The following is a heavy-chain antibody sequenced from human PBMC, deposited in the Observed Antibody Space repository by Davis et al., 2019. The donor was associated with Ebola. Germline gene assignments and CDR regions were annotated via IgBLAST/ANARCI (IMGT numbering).Heavy chain of an antibody. J-gene: IGHJ4*02. D-gene: IGHD2-15*01. CDR1: GFTFSSYA. CDR2: ISGSGGST. Sequence: GESLKISCAASGFTFSSYAMSWVRQAPGKGLEWVSTISGSGGSTYYADSVKGRFTISRDNSKNMLYLQMNSLGAEDTAVFYCAKDREAGYCSGGSCLYFDYWGQGTLVTVSS. CDR3: AKDREAGYCSGGSCLYFDY. V-gene: IGHV3-23*01.